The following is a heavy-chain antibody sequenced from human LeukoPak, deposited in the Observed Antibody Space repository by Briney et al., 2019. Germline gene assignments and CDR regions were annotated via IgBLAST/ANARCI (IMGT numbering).Heavy chain of an antibody. CDR3: ARDRRITMVRGVIKWFDP. Sequence: LETLSLTCAVYGGSFSGYYWSWIRQPPGKELEWIGEINHSGSTNYNPSLKSRVTISVDTSKNQFSLKLSSVTAADTAVYYCARDRRITMVRGVIKWFDPWGQGTLVTVSS. J-gene: IGHJ5*02. CDR1: GGSFSGYY. V-gene: IGHV4-34*01. CDR2: INHSGST. D-gene: IGHD3-10*01.